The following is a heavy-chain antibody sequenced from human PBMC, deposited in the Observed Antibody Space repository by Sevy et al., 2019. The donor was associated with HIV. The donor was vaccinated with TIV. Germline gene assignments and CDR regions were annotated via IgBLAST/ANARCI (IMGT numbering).Heavy chain of an antibody. CDR3: AKTINSGGGVVPAANYYYYGLDV. D-gene: IGHD2-2*01. CDR2: INGKGRST. Sequence: GGSLRLSCAASGFTFSGYAMNWVRQAPGKGLEWVSAINGKGRSTHYADSVEGRLTISRDNSKNTPYLQMNSLRAEDTAVYYCAKTINSGGGVVPAANYYYYGLDVWGQGTTVTVSS. J-gene: IGHJ6*02. V-gene: IGHV3-23*01. CDR1: GFTFSGYA.